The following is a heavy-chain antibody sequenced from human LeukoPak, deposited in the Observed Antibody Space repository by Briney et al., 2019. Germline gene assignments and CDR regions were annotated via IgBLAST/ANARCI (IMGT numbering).Heavy chain of an antibody. CDR2: INPNSGGT. J-gene: IGHJ3*02. CDR1: GYTFTGYC. CDR3: ARDGNWGSLRGAFDI. V-gene: IGHV1-2*02. Sequence: ASVKVSCKASGYTFTGYCMHWVRQAPGQGLEWMGWINPNSGGTNYAQNFQGRVTMTRDTSIGTAYMELSSLRSDDTAVYYCARDGNWGSLRGAFDIWGQGTMVTVSS. D-gene: IGHD7-27*01.